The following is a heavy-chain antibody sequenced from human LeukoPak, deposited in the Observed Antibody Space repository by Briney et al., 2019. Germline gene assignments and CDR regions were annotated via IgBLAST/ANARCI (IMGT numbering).Heavy chain of an antibody. Sequence: SETLSVNCAVYGGSFSGYYWSWIRQPPGKGLEWIGEINHSGSTNYNPSLKSRVTISVDTSKNQFSLKLSSVTAADTAVYYCASRYSDYDPFDYWGQGTLVTVSS. CDR2: INHSGST. CDR1: GGSFSGYY. D-gene: IGHD5-12*01. J-gene: IGHJ4*02. V-gene: IGHV4-34*01. CDR3: ASRYSDYDPFDY.